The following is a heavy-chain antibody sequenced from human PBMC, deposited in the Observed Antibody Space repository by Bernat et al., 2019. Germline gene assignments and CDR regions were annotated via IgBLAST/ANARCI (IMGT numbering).Heavy chain of an antibody. J-gene: IGHJ4*02. Sequence: QVQLDQWGAGLLKPSETLSLTCAVYGGSFSGYYWTWIRQPPGKGLEWIGEVSHTGSANYNPSLKSRVTISVDTSMNQFSLRLTSVTAADTAVYYCARDHFFHSFWGRGTPVTVSS. D-gene: IGHD2/OR15-2a*01. CDR1: GGSFSGYY. V-gene: IGHV4-34*01. CDR2: VSHTGSA. CDR3: ARDHFFHSF.